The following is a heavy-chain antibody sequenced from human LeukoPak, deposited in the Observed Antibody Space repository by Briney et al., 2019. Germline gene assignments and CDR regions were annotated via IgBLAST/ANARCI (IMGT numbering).Heavy chain of an antibody. Sequence: PGGSLRLSCAASEFTFSSYAMHWFRQAPGKGLEWVAVISYDGSNKYYADSVKGRFTISRDNSKNTLYLQMNSLRAEDTAVYYCARGIAVAGYYFDYWGQGTLVTVSS. D-gene: IGHD6-19*01. V-gene: IGHV3-30*04. J-gene: IGHJ4*02. CDR1: EFTFSSYA. CDR2: ISYDGSNK. CDR3: ARGIAVAGYYFDY.